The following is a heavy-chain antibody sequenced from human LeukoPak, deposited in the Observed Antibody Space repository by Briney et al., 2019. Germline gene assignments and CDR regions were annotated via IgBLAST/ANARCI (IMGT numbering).Heavy chain of an antibody. J-gene: IGHJ5*02. D-gene: IGHD3-10*01. CDR1: GFTFSSYC. CDR3: AGGDYYGSGSARRHWFDP. V-gene: IGHV3-7*04. Sequence: GGSLRLSCSASGFTFSSYCMNWVSQAPGKGLEWVANIEQHGNEKYYMDSVKGRFTISRDNAKNSLYLEMNSLRAEDTAVYYCAGGDYYGSGSARRHWFDPWGQGTLVTVSS. CDR2: IEQHGNEK.